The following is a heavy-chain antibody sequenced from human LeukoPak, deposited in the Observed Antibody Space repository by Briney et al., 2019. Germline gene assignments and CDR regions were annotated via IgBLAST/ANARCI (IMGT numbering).Heavy chain of an antibody. CDR3: GRAMDV. CDR1: GFTFSTYW. Sequence: GGSLRLSCTASGFTFSTYWMHWVRQAPGKGLEWVATIKQDGSEKYYVDSVKGRFTISRDNAKNSLYLQMNSLRAEDTAVYFCGRAMDVWGQGTTVTVSS. V-gene: IGHV3-7*04. J-gene: IGHJ6*02. CDR2: IKQDGSEK.